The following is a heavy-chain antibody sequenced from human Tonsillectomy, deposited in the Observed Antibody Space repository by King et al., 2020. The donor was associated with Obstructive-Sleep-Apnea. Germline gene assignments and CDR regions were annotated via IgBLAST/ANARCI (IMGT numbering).Heavy chain of an antibody. CDR1: GYTFTNYG. CDR3: ARVGGGYNLDFYYGMDV. D-gene: IGHD5-24*01. Sequence: VQLVESGAEVKKPGASVKVSCKASGYTFTNYGITWVRQAPGQGPEWMGWIIAYNGNTNYAHKLQGRFTMTTETSTSTAYMELRSLRSDATDVYYCARVGGGYNLDFYYGMDVWGQGTTVTVSS. V-gene: IGHV1-18*01. CDR2: IIAYNGNT. J-gene: IGHJ6*02.